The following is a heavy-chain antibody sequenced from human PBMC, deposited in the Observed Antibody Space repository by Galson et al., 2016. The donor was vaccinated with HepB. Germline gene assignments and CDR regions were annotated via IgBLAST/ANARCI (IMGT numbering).Heavy chain of an antibody. CDR2: FYPGDSDA. V-gene: IGHV5-51*01. CDR1: GYDFGWYW. Sequence: QSGAEVKKSGESLKISCKASGYDFGWYWVAWVRQVPGQGLEWMGIFYPGDSDARYSPSFEGQVTFTADDSTSTAYLQWTSLKASDTAMYYCARQEQLSSRQWYCDVWGRGTLLTVSS. D-gene: IGHD1-26*01. J-gene: IGHJ2*01. CDR3: ARQEQLSSRQWYCDV.